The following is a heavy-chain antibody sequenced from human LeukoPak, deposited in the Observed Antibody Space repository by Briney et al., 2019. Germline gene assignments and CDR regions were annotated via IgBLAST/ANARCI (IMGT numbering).Heavy chain of an antibody. CDR2: IYTSGST. D-gene: IGHD2-2*01. Sequence: SQTLSLTCTVSGGSISSGSYYWSWIRQPAGKGLEWIGRIYTSGSTNYNPSLKSRVTISVDTSKNQLSLKLSSVTAADTAVYYCARALVVPGYYYYYMDVWGKGTTVTVSS. J-gene: IGHJ6*03. V-gene: IGHV4-61*02. CDR1: GGSISSGSYY. CDR3: ARALVVPGYYYYYMDV.